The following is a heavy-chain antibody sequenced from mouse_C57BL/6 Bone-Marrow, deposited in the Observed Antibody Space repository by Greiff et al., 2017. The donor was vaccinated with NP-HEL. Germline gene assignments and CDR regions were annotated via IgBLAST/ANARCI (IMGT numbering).Heavy chain of an antibody. CDR3: TLLRNYAMDY. Sequence: VQLQQSGAELVRPGASVKLSCTASGFNIKDDYMHWVKQRPEQGLEWIGWIDPENGATEYASKFQGKATITADTSSTTAYLPLSSLTYEDTAVYYCTLLRNYAMDYWGQGTSVTVSS. J-gene: IGHJ4*01. D-gene: IGHD1-1*01. V-gene: IGHV14-4*01. CDR1: GFNIKDDY. CDR2: IDPENGAT.